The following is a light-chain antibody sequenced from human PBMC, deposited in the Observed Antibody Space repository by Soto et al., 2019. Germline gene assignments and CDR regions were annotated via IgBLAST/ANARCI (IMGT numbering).Light chain of an antibody. Sequence: IGMTQPPATLSVSPGERATLSCRASQSVSSNLAWYHQKPGQAPRLLIYGASTRATGLPARFSGSGSGTDFTLTISSLEPEDFAVYYCQQSHNWPRTFGQGSMVAIK. CDR3: QQSHNWPRT. CDR1: QSVSSN. V-gene: IGKV3-15*01. J-gene: IGKJ1*01. CDR2: GAS.